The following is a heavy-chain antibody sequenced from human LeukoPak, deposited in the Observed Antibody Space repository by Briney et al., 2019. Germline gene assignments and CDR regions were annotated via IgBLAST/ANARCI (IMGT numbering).Heavy chain of an antibody. J-gene: IGHJ4*02. CDR3: TTAGWELYYFDY. D-gene: IGHD1-26*01. CDR2: TKSKTDGGTT. Sequence: PGGSLRLSCAASGFTFSSYAMSWVRQAPGKGLEWVGRTKSKTDGGTTDYAAPVKGRFTISRDDSKNTPYLQMNSLKTEDTAVYYCTTAGWELYYFDYWGQGTLVTVSS. CDR1: GFTFSSYA. V-gene: IGHV3-15*01.